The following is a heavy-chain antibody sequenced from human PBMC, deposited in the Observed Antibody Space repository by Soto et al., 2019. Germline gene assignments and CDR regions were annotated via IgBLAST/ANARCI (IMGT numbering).Heavy chain of an antibody. CDR1: GFTVRSNY. Sequence: EVQLVESGGGLVQPGGSLRLSCAASGFTVRSNYMNWVHQAPGKGLEWVSVIYSGGSTYYADSVKGRFTISRDNSKNTLYLQINSLRAEDTAVYYCATTQPAATNWFDPWGQGTLVTVSS. CDR2: IYSGGST. D-gene: IGHD2-2*01. V-gene: IGHV3-66*01. CDR3: ATTQPAATNWFDP. J-gene: IGHJ5*02.